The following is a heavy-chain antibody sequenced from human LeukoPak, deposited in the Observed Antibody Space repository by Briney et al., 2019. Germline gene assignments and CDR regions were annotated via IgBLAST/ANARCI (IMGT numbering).Heavy chain of an antibody. CDR1: GGSISSYY. J-gene: IGHJ4*02. D-gene: IGHD6-13*01. V-gene: IGHV4-59*08. CDR3: ARSRGGSSWFNYFDS. Sequence: SETLSLTCTVSGGSISSYYWSWIRQPPGKGLEWIGYIYYSGTTNYNPSLESRVTISVDTSKNQFSLKLNSVTATDTAVYYCARSRGGSSWFNYFDSRGQGALVTVSS. CDR2: IYYSGTT.